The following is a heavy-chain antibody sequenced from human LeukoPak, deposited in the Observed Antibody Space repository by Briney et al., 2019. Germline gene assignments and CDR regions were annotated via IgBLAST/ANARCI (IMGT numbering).Heavy chain of an antibody. CDR2: IKQDGSEK. CDR3: ARRLLWFGELGYGMDV. D-gene: IGHD3-10*01. J-gene: IGHJ6*04. V-gene: IGHV3-7*03. Sequence: GGSLRLSCAASGFTFSSYWMSWVRQAPGKGLEWVANIKQDGSEKYYVDSVKGRFTISRDNAKNSLYLQMNSLRAEDTAVYYCARRLLWFGELGYGMDVWGKGTTVTVPS. CDR1: GFTFSSYW.